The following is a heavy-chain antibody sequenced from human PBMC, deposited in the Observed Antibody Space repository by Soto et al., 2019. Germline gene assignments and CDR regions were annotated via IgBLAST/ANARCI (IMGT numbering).Heavy chain of an antibody. CDR1: GYSFTSYW. CDR3: ARQGIAVAGTEYYYYGMDV. V-gene: IGHV5-51*01. D-gene: IGHD6-19*01. J-gene: IGHJ6*02. Sequence: PGESLKISCKGSGYSFTSYWIGWVRQMPGKGLEWMGIIYPGDSDTRYSPSFQGQVTISADKSISTAYLQWSSLKASDTAMYYCARQGIAVAGTEYYYYGMDVWGQGTTVTVSS. CDR2: IYPGDSDT.